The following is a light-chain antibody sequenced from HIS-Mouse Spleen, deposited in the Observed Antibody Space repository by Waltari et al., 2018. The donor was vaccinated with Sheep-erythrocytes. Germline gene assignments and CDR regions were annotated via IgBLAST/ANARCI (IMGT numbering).Light chain of an antibody. V-gene: IGLV1-40*01. J-gene: IGLJ3*02. CDR2: GNS. CDR1: SSNIGAGYA. Sequence: QSVLTQPPSVSGAPGQRVTISCTGSSSNIGAGYAVHWYQQLPGTAPKLLIYGNSNRPSGVPDRFSGSKSGNTASLTVSGLQAEDEADYYCSSYAGSNNWVFGGGTKLTVL. CDR3: SSYAGSNNWV.